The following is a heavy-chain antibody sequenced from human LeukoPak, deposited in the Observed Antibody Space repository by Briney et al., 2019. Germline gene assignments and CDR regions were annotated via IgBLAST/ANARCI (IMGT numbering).Heavy chain of an antibody. CDR2: FDPEDGET. V-gene: IGHV1-24*01. D-gene: IGHD2-2*01. Sequence: ASVKVSCKVSGYTLTELSMHWVRQAPGKGLEWMGGFDPEDGETIYAQKFQGRVTMTEDTSTDTAYMELSSLRSEDTAVYYCARFKQGYCSSTSCWGRYGNWFDPWGQGTLVTVSS. J-gene: IGHJ5*02. CDR1: GYTLTELS. CDR3: ARFKQGYCSSTSCWGRYGNWFDP.